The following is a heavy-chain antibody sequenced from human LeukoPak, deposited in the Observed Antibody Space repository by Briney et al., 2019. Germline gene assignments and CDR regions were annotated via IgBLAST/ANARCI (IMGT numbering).Heavy chain of an antibody. CDR3: ARGAWTAYYFDY. V-gene: IGHV3-21*01. CDR1: GFTFSSYS. D-gene: IGHD3/OR15-3a*01. Sequence: GGSLRLSCAASGFTFSSYSMNWVRQAPGKGLEWVSSISSSSSYIYYADSVKGRFTISRDNAKNTVYLQMNSLGAEDSAIYYCARGAWTAYYFDYWGQGTLVTVSS. CDR2: ISSSSSYI. J-gene: IGHJ4*02.